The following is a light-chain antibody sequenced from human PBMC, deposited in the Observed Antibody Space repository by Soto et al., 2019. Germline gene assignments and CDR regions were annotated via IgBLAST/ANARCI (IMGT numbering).Light chain of an antibody. Sequence: EIVLTQSPGTLSLSPGERATLSCRASQSVNNNYLAWYQQKPGQPPRLLIYGASSRATGIPDRFSGSGSGTDFTLTISRLEPEDFAVYYCQQYGSSQYTFGQGTKLESK. CDR3: QQYGSSQYT. J-gene: IGKJ2*01. CDR1: QSVNNNY. V-gene: IGKV3-20*01. CDR2: GAS.